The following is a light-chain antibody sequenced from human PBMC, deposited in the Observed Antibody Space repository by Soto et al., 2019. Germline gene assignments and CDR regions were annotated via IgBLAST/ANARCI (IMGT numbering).Light chain of an antibody. J-gene: IGLJ2*01. V-gene: IGLV2-14*01. Sequence: QSALTQPPSASGSPGQSVTISCTGTSSDVGGYNYVSWYQQHPGKAPKLMIYDVINRPSGVSDRFSGSKSDNTASLTISGLQAEDEADYYCSSYTISSVIFGGGTKLTVL. CDR3: SSYTISSVI. CDR1: SSDVGGYNY. CDR2: DVI.